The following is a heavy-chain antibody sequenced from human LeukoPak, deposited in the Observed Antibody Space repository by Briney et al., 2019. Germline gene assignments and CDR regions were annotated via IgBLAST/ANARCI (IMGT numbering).Heavy chain of an antibody. D-gene: IGHD3-10*01. CDR3: ARLLWFGELLLDY. V-gene: IGHV4-39*01. CDR2: IYYSGST. Sequence: SETLSLTCTVSGGSISSSSYYWGWIRQPPGKGLEWIGSIYYSGSTYYNPSLRSRVTIPVDTSKNQFSLKLSSVTAADTAVYYCARLLWFGELLLDYWGQGTLVTVSS. CDR1: GGSISSSSYY. J-gene: IGHJ4*02.